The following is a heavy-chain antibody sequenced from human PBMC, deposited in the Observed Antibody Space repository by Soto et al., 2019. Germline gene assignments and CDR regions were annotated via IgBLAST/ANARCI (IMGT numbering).Heavy chain of an antibody. CDR2: ISDDGSTA. D-gene: IGHD1-1*01. CDR1: GFTFSAYW. J-gene: IGHJ4*02. V-gene: IGHV3-74*01. CDR3: ARGPRVSSTGTGAH. Sequence: GSLRLSWSVSGFTFSAYWMHWVRQVPGKGLTWVSRISDDGSTATYADSVKGRFVISRDNAKNSLYLEMNTLRADDSGLYYCARGPRVSSTGTGAHWGRGTLVTVSS.